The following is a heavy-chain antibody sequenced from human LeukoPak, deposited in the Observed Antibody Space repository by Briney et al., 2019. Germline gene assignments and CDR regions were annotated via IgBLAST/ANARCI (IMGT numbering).Heavy chain of an antibody. V-gene: IGHV1-2*06. CDR1: GYTFTGYY. J-gene: IGHJ4*02. CDR2: INPNSGGT. CDR3: ARSLMVRGVPTYFDY. D-gene: IGHD3-10*01. Sequence: ASVKDSCKASGYTFTGYYMHWVRQAPGQGLEWMGRINPNSGGTNYAQKFQGRVTMTRDTSISTAYMELSRLRSDYTAVYYCARSLMVRGVPTYFDYWGQGTLVTVSS.